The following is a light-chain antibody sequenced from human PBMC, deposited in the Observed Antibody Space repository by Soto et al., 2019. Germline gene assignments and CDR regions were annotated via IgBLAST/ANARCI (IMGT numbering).Light chain of an antibody. CDR2: ETN. CDR1: SSNLGAGHD. J-gene: IGLJ3*02. CDR3: GTWDSSLSAV. V-gene: IGLV1-51*02. Sequence: QSVLTQPPSVSGAPGQRVTISCTGSSSNLGAGHDVRWYQQLPGTAPKLLIYETNKRPSGIPDRFSGSKSGTSATLGITGLQTGDEADYYCGTWDSSLSAVFGGGTQLTVL.